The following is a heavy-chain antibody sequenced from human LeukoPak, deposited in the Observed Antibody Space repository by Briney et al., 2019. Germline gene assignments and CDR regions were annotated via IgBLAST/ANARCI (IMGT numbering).Heavy chain of an antibody. J-gene: IGHJ4*02. CDR3: ASNYDSSGFSHFDY. V-gene: IGHV3-74*01. Sequence: PGESLRLSCAASGFIFSTYGMHWVRQAPGKGLVWVSRSKNDGRSTSYADSVKGRFTISRDNAKNSLYLQMNSLRAEDTAVYYCASNYDSSGFSHFDYWGQGTLVTVSS. CDR1: GFIFSTYG. D-gene: IGHD3-22*01. CDR2: SKNDGRST.